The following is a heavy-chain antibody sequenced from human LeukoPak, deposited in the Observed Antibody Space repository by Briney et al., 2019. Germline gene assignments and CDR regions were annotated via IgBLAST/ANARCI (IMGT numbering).Heavy chain of an antibody. CDR3: TGVSRSSWYDY. Sequence: GGSLSLSYAPYGFTFSSYCMNWVRQAPRKGLEWVGCIKSKTDGETPDYAARVKDRFTISRDDSKNTLNLQMNSLKTEDTAVYYCTGVSRSSWYDYWGQGTLVTVSS. J-gene: IGHJ4*02. CDR2: IKSKTDGETP. D-gene: IGHD6-13*01. CDR1: GFTFSSYC. V-gene: IGHV3-15*01.